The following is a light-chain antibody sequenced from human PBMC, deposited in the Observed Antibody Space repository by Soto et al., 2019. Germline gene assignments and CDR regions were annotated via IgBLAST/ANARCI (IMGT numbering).Light chain of an antibody. J-gene: IGLJ7*01. V-gene: IGLV1-47*01. Sequence: QSVLTQPPSASGTPGQRVTISCSGSSSNIGSNYVYWYQQLPGTAPKLLNYRNNQRPSGVPDRFSGSKSGTSASLAISGLRVEDEADYYCAAWDDSLSGPVFGGGTQLTVL. CDR1: SSNIGSNY. CDR3: AAWDDSLSGPV. CDR2: RNN.